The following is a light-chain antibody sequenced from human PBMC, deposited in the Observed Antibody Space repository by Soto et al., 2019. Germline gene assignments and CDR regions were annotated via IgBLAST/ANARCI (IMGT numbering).Light chain of an antibody. Sequence: QSVLTQPPSVSGAPGQRVTISCTGTSSDIGAYNYVSWYQQHPGKAPKVIIYEVNNRPSGVSNRFSGSKSGNTASLTISGLHAEAEAAYYCASFTTISTRVLGTGTKVTVL. J-gene: IGLJ1*01. CDR1: SSDIGAYNY. CDR3: ASFTTISTRV. CDR2: EVN. V-gene: IGLV2-14*03.